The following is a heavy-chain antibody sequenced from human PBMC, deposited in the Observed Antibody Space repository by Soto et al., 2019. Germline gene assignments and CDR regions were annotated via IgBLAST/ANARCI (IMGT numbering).Heavy chain of an antibody. D-gene: IGHD2-21*01. CDR2: IYWDDDK. J-gene: IGHJ4*02. V-gene: IGHV2-5*02. CDR1: AFSLSTSGVG. CDR3: ARLVAAGITYYFDS. Sequence: QITLKESGPTLVKPTQTLTLTCTFSAFSLSTSGVGVGWIRQPPGKALEWLTFIYWDDDKRYSPSLKSRLTIAXXTXQNQVVLTMTNMDPVDTATYYCARLVAAGITYYFDSWGQGTLVTVSS.